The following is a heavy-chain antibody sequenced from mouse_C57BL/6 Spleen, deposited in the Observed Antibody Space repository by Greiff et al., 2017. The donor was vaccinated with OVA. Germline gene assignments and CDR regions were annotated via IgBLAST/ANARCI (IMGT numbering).Heavy chain of an antibody. D-gene: IGHD1-1*01. CDR3: ARKSHDNGSSSYYYAMDY. Sequence: VQLQQPGAELVMPGASVKLSCKASGYTFTSYWMHWVKQRPGQGLEWIGEIDPSDSYTNYNQKFKGKSTLTVDKSSCTAYMQLSSLTSEASAVYYCARKSHDNGSSSYYYAMDYWGQGTSVTVSS. CDR2: IDPSDSYT. J-gene: IGHJ4*01. CDR1: GYTFTSYW. V-gene: IGHV1-69*01.